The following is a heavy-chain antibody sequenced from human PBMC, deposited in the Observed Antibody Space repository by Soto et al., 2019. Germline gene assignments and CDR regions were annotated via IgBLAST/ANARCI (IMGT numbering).Heavy chain of an antibody. D-gene: IGHD6-13*01. J-gene: IGHJ4*02. CDR3: AREPGIAAAGTGAAFFDY. V-gene: IGHV1-69*08. CDR2: IIPILGIA. CDR1: GGTFSSYT. Sequence: QVQLVQSGAEVKKPGSSVKVSCKASGGTFSSYTISWVRQAPGQGLEWMGRIIPILGIANYAQKFHGRVTITADKSTSTAYMELSSLRSEDTAVYYCAREPGIAAAGTGAAFFDYWGQGTLVTVSS.